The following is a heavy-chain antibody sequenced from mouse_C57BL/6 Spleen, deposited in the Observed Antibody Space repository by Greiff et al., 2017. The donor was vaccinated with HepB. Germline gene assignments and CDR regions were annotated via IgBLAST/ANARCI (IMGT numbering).Heavy chain of an antibody. V-gene: IGHV5-6*01. CDR2: ISSGGSYT. D-gene: IGHD4-1*01. CDR1: GFTFSSYG. J-gene: IGHJ2*01. CDR3: ARQKLTGLDY. Sequence: EVNLVESGGDLVKPGGSLKLSCAASGFTFSSYGMSWVRQTPDKRLEWVATISSGGSYTYYPDSVKGRFTISRDNAKNTLYLQMSSLKSEDTAMYYCARQKLTGLDYWGQGTTLTVSS.